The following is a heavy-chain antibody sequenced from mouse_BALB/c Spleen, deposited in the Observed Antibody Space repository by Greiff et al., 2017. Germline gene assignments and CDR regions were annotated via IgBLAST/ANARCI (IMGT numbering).Heavy chain of an antibody. D-gene: IGHD2-14*01. CDR3: ARNGRYGAMDY. J-gene: IGHJ4*01. Sequence: QVQLQQSGPGLVQPSQSLSITCTVSGFSLTSYGVHWVRQSPGKGLEWLGVIWSGGSTDYNAAFISRLSISKDNSKSQVFFKMNSLQADDTAIYYCARNGRYGAMDYWGQGTSVTVSS. CDR1: GFSLTSYG. V-gene: IGHV2-4-1*01. CDR2: IWSGGST.